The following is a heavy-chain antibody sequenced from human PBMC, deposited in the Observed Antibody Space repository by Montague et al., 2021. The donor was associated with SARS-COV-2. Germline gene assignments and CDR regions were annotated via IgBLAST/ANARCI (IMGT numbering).Heavy chain of an antibody. CDR2: IYWDDDK. J-gene: IGHJ3*02. CDR1: GFSLSTSGMC. V-gene: IGHV2-5*08. D-gene: IGHD3-3*01. Sequence: PALVKPTQTLTLTCTFSGFSLSTSGMCVSWIRQPPGKALEWLARIYWDDDKRYSPSLESRLTITKDTSKNQVVLTMTNMDPVDTATYYCARRITIYAFDIWGQGTMVTVSS. CDR3: ARRITIYAFDI.